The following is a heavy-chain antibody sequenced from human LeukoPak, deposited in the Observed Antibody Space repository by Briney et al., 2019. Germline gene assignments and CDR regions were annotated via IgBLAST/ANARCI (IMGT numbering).Heavy chain of an antibody. J-gene: IGHJ5*02. CDR3: ARSTTPNNWFDP. D-gene: IGHD1-26*01. Sequence: ASVKVSCKASGYTFTGYYMHCVRQAPGRGLECMGWINPNSGGTNYAQKFQGRVTMTRDTSISTAYMELSRLRSDDTAVYYCARSTTPNNWFDPWGQGTLVTVSS. CDR2: INPNSGGT. V-gene: IGHV1-2*02. CDR1: GYTFTGYY.